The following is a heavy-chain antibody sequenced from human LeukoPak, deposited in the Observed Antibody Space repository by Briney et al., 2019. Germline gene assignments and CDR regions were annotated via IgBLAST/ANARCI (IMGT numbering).Heavy chain of an antibody. V-gene: IGHV3-48*02. CDR3: VRDREQSFDY. CDR1: GFTFSSYS. D-gene: IGHD1/OR15-1a*01. Sequence: GGSLRLSCAASGFTFSSYSMNWVRQAPGKGLERVSYITSSSTIIYYADSVKGRFAISRDNAKNSLFLQMNSLRDEDTAVYYCVRDREQSFDYWGQGILVTVSS. CDR2: ITSSSTII. J-gene: IGHJ4*02.